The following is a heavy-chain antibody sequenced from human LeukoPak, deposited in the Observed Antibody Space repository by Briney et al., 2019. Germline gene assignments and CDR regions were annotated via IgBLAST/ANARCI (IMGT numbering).Heavy chain of an antibody. CDR1: GGTFSSYA. CDR3: ARGIQLWAYDY. J-gene: IGHJ4*02. Sequence: SVKVSCKASGGTFSSYAISWVRQAPGQGLEWMGGIIPIFGTANYAQKLQGRVTMTTDTSTSTAYMELRSLRSDDTAVYYCARGIQLWAYDYWGQGTLVTVSS. V-gene: IGHV1-69*05. D-gene: IGHD5-18*01. CDR2: IIPIFGTA.